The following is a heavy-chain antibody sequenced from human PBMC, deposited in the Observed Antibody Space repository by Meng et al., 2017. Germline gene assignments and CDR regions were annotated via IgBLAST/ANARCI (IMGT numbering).Heavy chain of an antibody. J-gene: IGHJ5*01. CDR1: GYTLTSYA. D-gene: IGHD2-2*01. V-gene: IGHV7-4-1*02. Sequence: VQLGFELRNPGASVKVSCKAPGYTLTSYAINLLRQAPGQGLQWMGWIDTKTGNPTYVPGFTGRLVFSLDTSVSTAYLQISGLKADDTAVYYCTRDGYSDCSRTSCFDSWGQNPGHRLL. CDR3: TRDGYSDCSRTSCFDS. CDR2: IDTKTGNP.